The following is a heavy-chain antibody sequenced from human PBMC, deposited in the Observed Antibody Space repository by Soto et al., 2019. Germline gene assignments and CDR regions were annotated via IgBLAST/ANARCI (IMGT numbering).Heavy chain of an antibody. J-gene: IGHJ4*02. CDR3: ARVLPPVDY. Sequence: QVQLVKSGAEVKKPGASLKVSCKASGYTFSSYFISWVRQAPGQGLEWMGWISAYNGNTNYAQNLQGRVTMTTDTPTSTAYMELRSRRSDDTSVYYCARVLPPVDYWGQGTLVTVSS. CDR2: ISAYNGNT. CDR1: GYTFSSYF. V-gene: IGHV1-18*01.